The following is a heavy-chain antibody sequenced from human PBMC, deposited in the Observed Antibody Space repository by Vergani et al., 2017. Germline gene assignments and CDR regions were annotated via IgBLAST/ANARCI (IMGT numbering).Heavy chain of an antibody. Sequence: EVQLLESGGGLVQPGGSLRLSCAASGFTFSSYAMSWVRQAPGKGLEWVSAISGSGGSTYYADSVKGRFTISRDNSKNTLYLQMNSLRAEDTALYYCAKGSNYDILTGYYKTYYFDYWGQGTLVTVSS. V-gene: IGHV3-23*01. J-gene: IGHJ4*02. CDR2: ISGSGGST. D-gene: IGHD3-9*01. CDR3: AKGSNYDILTGYYKTYYFDY. CDR1: GFTFSSYA.